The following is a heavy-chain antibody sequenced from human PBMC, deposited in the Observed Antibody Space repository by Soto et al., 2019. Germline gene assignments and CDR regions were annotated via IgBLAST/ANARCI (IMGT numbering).Heavy chain of an antibody. J-gene: IGHJ4*02. D-gene: IGHD6-19*01. V-gene: IGHV3-23*01. CDR1: GLTFSSYA. CDR3: AMKVAGNCPFDY. CDR2: ISESGRSA. Sequence: GGSLRLSCAASGLTFSSYAMSWVRQAPGKGLEWVSGISESGRSAYYADSVKGRFTISRDNSKNTLYLQMNSLRAEDTAVYHCAMKVAGNCPFDYWGQGTLVTVSS.